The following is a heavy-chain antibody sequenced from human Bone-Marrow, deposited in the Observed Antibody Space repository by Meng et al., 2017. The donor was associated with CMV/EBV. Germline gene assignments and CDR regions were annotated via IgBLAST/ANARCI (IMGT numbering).Heavy chain of an antibody. D-gene: IGHD2-2*01. CDR3: AREVRVVPAPRYYYYYGMDV. CDR2: IIPILGIA. V-gene: IGHV1-69*04. J-gene: IGHJ6*02. Sequence: SVKVSCKASGGTFSSYTISWVRQAPGQGLEWMGRIIPILGIANYAQKFQGRVTITADKSTSTAYMELSSLRSEDTAVYYCAREVRVVPAPRYYYYYGMDVWGQGTTVTVSS. CDR1: GGTFSSYT.